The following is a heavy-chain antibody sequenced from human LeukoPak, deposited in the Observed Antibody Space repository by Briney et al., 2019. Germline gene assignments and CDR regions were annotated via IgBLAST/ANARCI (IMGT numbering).Heavy chain of an antibody. J-gene: IGHJ5*02. CDR1: GGSISSSSYY. CDR2: IYYSGST. V-gene: IGHV4-39*01. CDR3: VGGSGSYYGRPRNWFDP. Sequence: SETLSLTCTVSGGSISSSSYYWGWIRQPPGKGLEWIGSIYYSGSTYYNPSLKSRVTISVYTSKNQFALKLSSVTAADTAVYYCVGGSGSYYGRPRNWFDPWGQGTLVTVSS. D-gene: IGHD3-10*01.